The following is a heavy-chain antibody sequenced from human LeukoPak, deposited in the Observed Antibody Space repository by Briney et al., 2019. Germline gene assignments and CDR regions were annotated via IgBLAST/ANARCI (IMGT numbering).Heavy chain of an antibody. V-gene: IGHV1-18*01. CDR2: ISAYNGNT. CDR3: AREAYNWNYLGYFDY. Sequence: GASVKFSCKASGYTFTSYGISWVRQAPGQGLEWMGWISAYNGNTNYAQKLQGRVTMTTDTSTSTAYMELRSLRSDDTAVYYCAREAYNWNYLGYFDYWGQGTLVTVSS. J-gene: IGHJ4*02. D-gene: IGHD1-7*01. CDR1: GYTFTSYG.